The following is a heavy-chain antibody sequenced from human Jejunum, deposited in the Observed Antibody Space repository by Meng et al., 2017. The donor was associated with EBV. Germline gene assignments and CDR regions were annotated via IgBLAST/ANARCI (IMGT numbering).Heavy chain of an antibody. J-gene: IGHJ4*02. Sequence: VLFRAEVKKPGASVRVSCNGSGYTFTKYLIHWVRQAPGQGLEWMGILNPSTTYIEYAQKFRGRVTMTKDTSTSTVYMELSSLKSEDTAVYYCAREQAGTYQFDYWGQGSPVTVSS. CDR1: GYTFTKYL. V-gene: IGHV1-46*01. CDR3: AREQAGTYQFDY. D-gene: IGHD6-19*01. CDR2: LNPSTTYI.